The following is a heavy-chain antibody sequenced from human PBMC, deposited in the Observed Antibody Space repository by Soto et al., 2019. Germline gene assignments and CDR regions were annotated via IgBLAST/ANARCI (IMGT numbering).Heavy chain of an antibody. V-gene: IGHV3-21*01. Sequence: EVQLVESGGGLVKPGGSLRLSCAASGFTFSSYSMNWVRQAPGKGLEWVSSISSSSSYIYYADSVKGRFTISRDNAKNSLYLQMNSLRAEDTAVYYCARARYYYDSSGYYYVWVERPGTHINFDYWGQGTLVTVSS. D-gene: IGHD3-22*01. CDR3: ARARYYYDSSGYYYVWVERPGTHINFDY. J-gene: IGHJ4*02. CDR2: ISSSSSYI. CDR1: GFTFSSYS.